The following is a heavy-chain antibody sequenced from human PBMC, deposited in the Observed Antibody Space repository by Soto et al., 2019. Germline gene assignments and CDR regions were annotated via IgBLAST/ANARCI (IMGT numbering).Heavy chain of an antibody. Sequence: ASVKVSCKASGYTFTGYYMHWVRQAPGQGLEWMGWINPNSGGTNYAQKFQGWVTMTRDTSISTAYMELSRLRSDDTAVYYCARERGSGRFYYGMDVWGRGTVVTVSS. CDR2: INPNSGGT. CDR1: GYTFTGYY. D-gene: IGHD3-10*01. V-gene: IGHV1-2*04. J-gene: IGHJ6*02. CDR3: ARERGSGRFYYGMDV.